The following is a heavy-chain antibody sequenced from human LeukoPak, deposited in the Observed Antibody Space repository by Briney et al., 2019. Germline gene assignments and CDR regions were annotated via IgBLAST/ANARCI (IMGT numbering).Heavy chain of an antibody. J-gene: IGHJ3*02. Sequence: SSVKVSCKAAGGTFSRYAISWVRQAPGQGLEWMGGIIPIFGTANYAQKSVGRVAITADESTSTAYMELSSLRSEDTAVYYCAGDCGGDCDSPEPDAFDIWGQGTMVTVSS. CDR2: IIPIFGTA. CDR3: AGDCGGDCDSPEPDAFDI. V-gene: IGHV1-69*01. D-gene: IGHD2-21*01. CDR1: GGTFSRYA.